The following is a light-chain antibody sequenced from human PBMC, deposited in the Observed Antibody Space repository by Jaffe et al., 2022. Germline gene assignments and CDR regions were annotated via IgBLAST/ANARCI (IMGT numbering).Light chain of an antibody. CDR2: DAS. CDR3: QQRDNWPPMYT. Sequence: EIVLTQSPATLSLSPGERATLSCRASQSVSKYLAWYQQKPGQPPRLLIYDASNRATGIPARFSGSGSGTDFTLTISSLEPEDFAIYYCQQRDNWPPMYTFGQGTKLEIK. V-gene: IGKV3-11*01. J-gene: IGKJ2*01. CDR1: QSVSKY.